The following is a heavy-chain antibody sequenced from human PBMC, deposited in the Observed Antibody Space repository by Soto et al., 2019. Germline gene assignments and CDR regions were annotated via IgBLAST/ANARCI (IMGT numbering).Heavy chain of an antibody. V-gene: IGHV4-59*08. Sequence: PSETLSLTCTVSGGSISRYYWSWIRQPPGKGLEWIGSMYYNGNADYNPPLRSRVTISVDTSKNQFSLKLMSVTAADTAVYYCARHFVAVVIKGWGYWGQGTLVTVSS. CDR2: MYYNGNA. D-gene: IGHD3-22*01. CDR1: GGSISRYY. CDR3: ARHFVAVVIKGWGY. J-gene: IGHJ4*02.